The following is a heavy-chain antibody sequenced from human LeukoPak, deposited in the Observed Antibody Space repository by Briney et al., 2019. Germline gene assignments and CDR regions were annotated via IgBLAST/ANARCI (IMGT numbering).Heavy chain of an antibody. CDR2: MNPNSGHT. J-gene: IGHJ6*02. CDR3: ARIIAVAGGYYYYYGMDV. Sequence: ASVKVSCKASGYSFSSYDINWVRQATGQGLEWIGWMNPNSGHTVYAQKFQARVTMTRNTSKSTAYLELSSLRSEDTAVYYCARIIAVAGGYYYYYGMDVWGQGSTVTVSS. D-gene: IGHD6-19*01. V-gene: IGHV1-8*01. CDR1: GYSFSSYD.